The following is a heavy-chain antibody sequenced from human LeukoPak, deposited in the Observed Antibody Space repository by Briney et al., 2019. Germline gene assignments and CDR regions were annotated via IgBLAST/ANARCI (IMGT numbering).Heavy chain of an antibody. J-gene: IGHJ5*02. CDR3: ARDGAVVPAAIGWFDP. D-gene: IGHD2-2*01. V-gene: IGHV4-61*08. CDR1: GGSVSTLDYY. CDR2: IYYSGST. Sequence: SETLSLTCTVSGGSVSTLDYYWNWIRQPPGKGLEWIGYIYYSGSTNYNPSLKRRVTISVDTSKNQFSLRLSSVTAADTAVYYCARDGAVVPAAIGWFDPWGQGTLVTVSS.